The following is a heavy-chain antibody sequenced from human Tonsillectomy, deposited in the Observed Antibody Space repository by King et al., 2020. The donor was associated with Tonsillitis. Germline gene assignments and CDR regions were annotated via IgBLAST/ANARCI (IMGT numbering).Heavy chain of an antibody. V-gene: IGHV3-33*01. CDR1: GFIFRTYG. D-gene: IGHD2-8*01. Sequence: VQLVESGGGVVQPGTSLRLSCAASGFIFRTYGMHWVRQAPGKGLEWVAIVWYDGTTKYYADSVKGRFTISRDDSKNTLFLQMDSLRAEDTAIYYCSREDAGTSFDYWGQGTLVFVSS. CDR3: SREDAGTSFDY. J-gene: IGHJ4*02. CDR2: VWYDGTTK.